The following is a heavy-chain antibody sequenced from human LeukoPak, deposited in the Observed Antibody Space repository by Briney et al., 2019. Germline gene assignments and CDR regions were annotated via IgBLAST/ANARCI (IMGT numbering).Heavy chain of an antibody. J-gene: IGHJ5*02. V-gene: IGHV3-23*01. Sequence: GGSLRLSCAASGFTFSSYAMSWVRQAPGKGLEWVSAISGSGTSTYYADSVKGRLTISRDNSKNSLYLQMNSLRAEDTALYYCAKAGSMVRGVIPRWFDPWGQGTLVTVSS. CDR3: AKAGSMVRGVIPRWFDP. D-gene: IGHD3-10*01. CDR2: ISGSGTST. CDR1: GFTFSSYA.